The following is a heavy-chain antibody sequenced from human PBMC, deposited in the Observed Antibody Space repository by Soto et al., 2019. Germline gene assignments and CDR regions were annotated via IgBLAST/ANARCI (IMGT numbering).Heavy chain of an antibody. V-gene: IGHV3-48*01. CDR1: GFTFSSYS. CDR2: IITSSSTI. D-gene: IGHD1-26*01. J-gene: IGHJ4*02. CDR3: ARDGGGGGSYSGDFDY. Sequence: EVQLVESGGGLVQPGGSLRLSCAASGFTFSSYSMNWVRQAPGKGLEWVSYIITSSSTIYYADSEKGRFTISRDNAENSLYLQMNSLRAEDTALYYCARDGGGGGSYSGDFDYWGQGTLVTVSS.